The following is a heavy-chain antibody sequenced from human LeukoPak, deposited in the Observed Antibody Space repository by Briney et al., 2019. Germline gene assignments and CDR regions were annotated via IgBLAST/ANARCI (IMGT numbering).Heavy chain of an antibody. J-gene: IGHJ4*02. Sequence: GASVKVSCKASGYTFTGYYMHWVRQAPGQGLKWMGRINPNSGGTNYAQKFQGRVTMTRDTSISTAYMELSRLRSDDTAVYYCASQYYYDSSGYCYPYWGQGTLVTVSS. CDR2: INPNSGGT. CDR3: ASQYYYDSSGYCYPY. D-gene: IGHD3-22*01. CDR1: GYTFTGYY. V-gene: IGHV1-2*06.